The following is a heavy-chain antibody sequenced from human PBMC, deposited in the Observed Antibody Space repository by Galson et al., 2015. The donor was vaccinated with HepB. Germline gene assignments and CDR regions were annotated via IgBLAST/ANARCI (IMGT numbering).Heavy chain of an antibody. V-gene: IGHV3-30*18. J-gene: IGHJ3*02. D-gene: IGHD4-23*01. CDR1: GFTFSSYA. Sequence: SLRLSCAASGFTFSSYAMHWVRQAPGKGLEWVAVISYDGRNKYYADSVKGRFTISKDNSKNTLFLQMNSLRAEDTAVYYCAKDHGDGNPLDAFHIWGQGTMVTVSS. CDR2: ISYDGRNK. CDR3: AKDHGDGNPLDAFHI.